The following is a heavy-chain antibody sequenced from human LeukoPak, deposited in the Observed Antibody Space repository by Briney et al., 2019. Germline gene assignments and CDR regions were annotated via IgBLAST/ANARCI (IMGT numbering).Heavy chain of an antibody. D-gene: IGHD3-16*01. J-gene: IGHJ3*02. Sequence: SENLSLTCTVSGGSISSGGYYWSWIRQHPGKGLEWIGYIYYSGSTYYNPSLKSRVTISVDTSKNQFSLKLSSVTAADTAVYYCARANLDGGDAFDIWGQGTMVTVSS. V-gene: IGHV4-31*03. CDR2: IYYSGST. CDR1: GGSISSGGYY. CDR3: ARANLDGGDAFDI.